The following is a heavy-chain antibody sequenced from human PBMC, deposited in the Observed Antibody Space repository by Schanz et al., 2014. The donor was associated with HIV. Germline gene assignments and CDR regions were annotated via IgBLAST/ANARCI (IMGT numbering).Heavy chain of an antibody. V-gene: IGHV3-23*04. D-gene: IGHD2-15*01. CDR3: AKRSGRSFGYFDS. J-gene: IGHJ4*02. CDR1: GFTFSRFA. CDR2: VTNSGSYV. Sequence: EQLVESGGGSVQRGGSLRLSCAASGFTFSRFAMSWVRRAPGKGLEWVSAVTNSGSYVNYADSVKGRFTMSRDNSKNTLSLQMDSLRVDDTAIYYCAKRSGRSFGYFDSWGQGLLVTVSS.